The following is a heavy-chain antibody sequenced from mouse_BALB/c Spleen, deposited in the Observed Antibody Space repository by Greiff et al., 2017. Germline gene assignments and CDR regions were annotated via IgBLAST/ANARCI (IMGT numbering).Heavy chain of an antibody. J-gene: IGHJ4*01. Sequence: QVQLQQSGAELARPGASVKMSCKASGYTFTSYTMHWVKQRPGQGLEWIGYINPSSGYTNYNQKFKDKSTLTADKSSSTAYMQLSSLTSEDSAVYYCARGGTWNAMDYWGQGTSVTVSS. V-gene: IGHV1-4*01. CDR3: ARGGTWNAMDY. CDR1: GYTFTSYT. D-gene: IGHD3-3*01. CDR2: INPSSGYT.